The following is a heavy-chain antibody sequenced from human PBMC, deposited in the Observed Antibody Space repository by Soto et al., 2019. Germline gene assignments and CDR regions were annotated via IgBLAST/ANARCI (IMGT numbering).Heavy chain of an antibody. CDR1: GGSISSYY. Sequence: PSETLSLTCTVSGGSISSYYWSWIRQPPVKGLEWIGYIYYSGSTNYNPSLKSRVTISVDTSKNQFSLKLSSVTAADTAVYYCARVNYYDSSGLGWFDPWGQGTLVTVSS. D-gene: IGHD3-22*01. CDR3: ARVNYYDSSGLGWFDP. J-gene: IGHJ5*02. V-gene: IGHV4-59*01. CDR2: IYYSGST.